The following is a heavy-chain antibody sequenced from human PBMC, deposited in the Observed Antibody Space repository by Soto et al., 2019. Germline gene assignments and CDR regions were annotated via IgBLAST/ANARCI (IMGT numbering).Heavy chain of an antibody. V-gene: IGHV3-23*01. CDR3: AKVAMGVPAAIVMGV. CDR2: ISVSGGST. CDR1: GFTFSSYA. J-gene: IGHJ6*02. Sequence: GGSLRLSCAASGFTFSSYAMSWVRQAPGKGLEWVSAISVSGGSTYYADSVKGRFTISRDKSKNTLYLQMNSLRAEDTAVYYCAKVAMGVPAAIVMGVWGQGAAVVLSS. D-gene: IGHD2-2*01.